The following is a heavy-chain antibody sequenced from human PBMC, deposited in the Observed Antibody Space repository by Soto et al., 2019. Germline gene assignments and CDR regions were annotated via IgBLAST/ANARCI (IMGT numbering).Heavy chain of an antibody. V-gene: IGHV3-21*01. J-gene: IGHJ6*02. Sequence: GSLRLSCAASGFTFSSYSMNWVRQAPGKGLEWVSSISSSSSYIYYADSVKGRFTITRDNAKNSLYLQLNAVTPEDTAVYYCVRDKTVARGYGMDVWGQGTTVTVSS. CDR1: GFTFSSYS. D-gene: IGHD4-17*01. CDR3: VRDKTVARGYGMDV. CDR2: ISSSSSYI.